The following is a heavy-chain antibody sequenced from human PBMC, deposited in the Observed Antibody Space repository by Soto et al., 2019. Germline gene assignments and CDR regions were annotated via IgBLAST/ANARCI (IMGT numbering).Heavy chain of an antibody. J-gene: IGHJ4*02. CDR2: INHSGST. V-gene: IGHV4-34*01. CDR3: ASAQGTIFGVVDY. D-gene: IGHD3-3*01. Sequence: AXETLSLTCAVYGGSFSGYYWSWIRQPPGKGLEWIGEINHSGSTNYNPSLKSRVTISVDTSKNQFSLKLSSVTAADTAVYYCASAQGTIFGVVDYWGQGTLVTVSS. CDR1: GGSFSGYY.